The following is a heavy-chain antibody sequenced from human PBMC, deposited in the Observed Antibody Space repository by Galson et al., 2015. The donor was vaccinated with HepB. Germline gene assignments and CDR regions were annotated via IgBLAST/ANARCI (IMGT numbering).Heavy chain of an antibody. D-gene: IGHD6-19*01. CDR2: ISGSGGST. J-gene: IGHJ4*02. CDR1: GFTFSSYA. V-gene: IGHV3-23*01. Sequence: SLRLSCAASGFTFSSYAMSWVRQAPGKGLEWVSAISGSGGSTYYADSVKGRFTISRDNSKNTLYLQMNSLRAEDTAVYYCAKDLSDHLAVAGKGVDYWGQGTLVTVSS. CDR3: AKDLSDHLAVAGKGVDY.